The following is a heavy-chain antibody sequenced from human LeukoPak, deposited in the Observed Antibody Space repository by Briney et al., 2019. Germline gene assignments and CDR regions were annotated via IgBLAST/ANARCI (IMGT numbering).Heavy chain of an antibody. Sequence: GGSLRLSCAASGFTFSSYEMNWVRQAPGEGLEWVSYISSSGSTIYYADSVKGRFTISRDNAKNSLYLQMNSLRAEDTAVYYCARDSQQRIDGYNLWGQGTLVTVSS. CDR1: GFTFSSYE. J-gene: IGHJ4*02. CDR2: ISSSGSTI. CDR3: ARDSQQRIDGYNL. V-gene: IGHV3-48*03. D-gene: IGHD5-24*01.